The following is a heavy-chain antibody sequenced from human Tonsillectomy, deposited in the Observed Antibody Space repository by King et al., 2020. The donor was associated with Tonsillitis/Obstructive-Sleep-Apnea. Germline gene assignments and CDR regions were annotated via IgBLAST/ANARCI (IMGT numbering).Heavy chain of an antibody. CDR2: IFSNDEK. CDR1: GFSLSNARMG. D-gene: IGHD4-11*01. Sequence: TLQESGPVLVKPPETLTLTCTVSGFSLSNARMGVSWIRQPPGKALEWLAQIFSNDEKSYRKHLKSRLPISKDTSKSQLVFTMTNMVPVDTAPYYCARRHISDYSNYVDWFDPWGQGTLVTVSS. J-gene: IGHJ5*02. V-gene: IGHV2-26*01. CDR3: ARRHISDYSNYVDWFDP.